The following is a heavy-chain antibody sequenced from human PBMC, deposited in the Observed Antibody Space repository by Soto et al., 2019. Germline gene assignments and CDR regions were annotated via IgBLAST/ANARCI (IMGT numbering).Heavy chain of an antibody. D-gene: IGHD2-8*02. CDR1: GGSISSGGYY. CDR3: ARDKITGLFDY. J-gene: IGHJ4*02. V-gene: IGHV4-39*07. Sequence: PSETLSLTCTVSGGSISSGGYYWTWIRQPPGTGLEWIGEINHSGSTNYNPSLKSRVTISVDTSKNQFSLKLTSVTAADTAVYYCARDKITGLFDYWGQGTLVTLSS. CDR2: INHSGST.